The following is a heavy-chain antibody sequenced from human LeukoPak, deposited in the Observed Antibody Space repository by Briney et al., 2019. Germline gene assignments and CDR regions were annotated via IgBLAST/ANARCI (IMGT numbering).Heavy chain of an antibody. D-gene: IGHD1-20*01. V-gene: IGHV3-30*02. Sequence: GGSLRLSCAASGFTFSSYGMHWVRQAPGKGLEWVAFIRYDGSNKYYADSVKGRFTISRDNSKNTLYLQMNSLRAEDMAVYYCAKTNWIDVGYFDYWGQGTLVTVSS. CDR1: GFTFSSYG. J-gene: IGHJ4*02. CDR2: IRYDGSNK. CDR3: AKTNWIDVGYFDY.